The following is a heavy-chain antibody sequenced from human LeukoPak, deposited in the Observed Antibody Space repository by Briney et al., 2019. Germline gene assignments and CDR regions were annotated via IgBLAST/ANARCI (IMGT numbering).Heavy chain of an antibody. CDR2: IHSSGST. CDR3: ARDNDFFDY. CDR1: GGSINTYY. Sequence: SETLSLTCSVSGGSINTYYWSCIRQPAGKGLEWIGRIHSSGSTHYNPSLKSRVTMSLDTSKNQFSLRLTSVTAADTAVYYCARDNDFFDYWGQGALVTVSS. J-gene: IGHJ4*02. V-gene: IGHV4-4*07.